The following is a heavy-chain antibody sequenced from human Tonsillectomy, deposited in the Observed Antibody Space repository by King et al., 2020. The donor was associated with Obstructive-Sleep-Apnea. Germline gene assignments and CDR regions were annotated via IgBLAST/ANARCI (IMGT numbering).Heavy chain of an antibody. D-gene: IGHD3-9*01. Sequence: VQLVESGGGVVRPGGSLRLSCAASGFTFADYDMSWVRQAPGKGLEWVSGINWNGGSTSYPDSVKGRFTISIDNAKNSLYRQMNSLIAEDTALHHCVRDLTLQGGMDVWGQGTTVTVSS. J-gene: IGHJ6*02. CDR3: VRDLTLQGGMDV. V-gene: IGHV3-20*01. CDR2: INWNGGST. CDR1: GFTFADYD.